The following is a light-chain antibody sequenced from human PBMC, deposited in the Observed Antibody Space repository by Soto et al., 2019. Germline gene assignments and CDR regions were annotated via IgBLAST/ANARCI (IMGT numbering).Light chain of an antibody. V-gene: IGKV3-20*01. CDR1: QTISSNY. CDR3: QFYGSLPRT. Sequence: VLTQSPDTLSLSPGERATLSCRASQTISSNYLAWYQQKPGQPPRLLIYGASNRATGIPDRFSGSASGTDFTLAISRLEPEDFAVYCCQFYGSLPRTFGQGSQVEIK. CDR2: GAS. J-gene: IGKJ1*01.